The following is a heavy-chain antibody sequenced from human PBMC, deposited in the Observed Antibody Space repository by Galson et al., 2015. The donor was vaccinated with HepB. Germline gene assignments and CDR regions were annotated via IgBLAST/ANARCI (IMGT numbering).Heavy chain of an antibody. V-gene: IGHV3-73*01. Sequence: SLRLSCAASGFTFSGSAMHWVRQASGKGLEWVGRIRSKANSYATAYAASVKGRFTISRDDSKNTAYLQMNSLKTEDTAVYYCTRRGGLDYDYYYYMDVWGKGTTVTVSS. CDR3: TRRGGLDYDYYYYMDV. D-gene: IGHD4/OR15-4a*01. CDR1: GFTFSGSA. CDR2: IRSKANSYAT. J-gene: IGHJ6*03.